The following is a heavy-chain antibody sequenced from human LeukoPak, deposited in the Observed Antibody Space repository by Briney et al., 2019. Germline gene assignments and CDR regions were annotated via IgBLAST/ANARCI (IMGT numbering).Heavy chain of an antibody. D-gene: IGHD5-24*01. V-gene: IGHV4-59*01. J-gene: IGHJ4*02. CDR1: GGSISSYY. CDR3: ARSPVEMASQYSFDY. CDR2: IYYSGST. Sequence: SETLSLTCTVSGGSISSYYWSWIRQPPGKGLEWIGYIYYSGSTNYNPSLKSRVTISVDTSKNQFSLKLSSVTAADTAVYYCARSPVEMASQYSFDYWGQGTLVTVSS.